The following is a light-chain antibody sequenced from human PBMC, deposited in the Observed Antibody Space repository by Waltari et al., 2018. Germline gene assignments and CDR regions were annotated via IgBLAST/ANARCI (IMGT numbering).Light chain of an antibody. J-gene: IGLJ2*01. CDR1: SSNIGAST. V-gene: IGLV1-44*01. Sequence: QSVLAQPPSASATPGQSVTISCSGGSSNIGASTVSWYQHVPGTAPKLLIYSNSLRPSGVPGRFSGSKSGSSASLAISDLQSEDEADYYCATWDDSLKGVIFGGGSKLTVL. CDR2: SNS. CDR3: ATWDDSLKGVI.